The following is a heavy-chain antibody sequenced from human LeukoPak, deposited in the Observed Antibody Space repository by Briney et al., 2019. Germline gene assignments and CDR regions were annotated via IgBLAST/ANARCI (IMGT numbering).Heavy chain of an antibody. J-gene: IGHJ6*03. CDR2: IIXIFGTA. D-gene: IGHD1-1*01. Sequence: IIXIFGTANYAQTFQGRVTITTDEHTSTAYMELRSLRSEDTAVYYCARALGTGTTYQHYYYYMDVWGKGTAVTVSS. CDR3: ARALGTGTTYQHYYYYMDV. V-gene: IGHV1-69*05.